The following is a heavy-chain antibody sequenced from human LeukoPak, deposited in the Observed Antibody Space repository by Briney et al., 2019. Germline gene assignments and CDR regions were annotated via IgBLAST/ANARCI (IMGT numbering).Heavy chain of an antibody. J-gene: IGHJ6*02. CDR3: ARGGGITIFGVVILLRNYYYYYGMDV. D-gene: IGHD3-3*01. V-gene: IGHV1-8*02. CDR1: GYTFTGYY. Sequence: ASVKVSCKASGYTFTGYYMHWVRQATGQGLEWMGWMNPNSGNTGYAQKFQGRVTMTRNTPISTAYMELSSLRSEDTAVYYCARGGGITIFGVVILLRNYYYYYGMDVRGQGTTVTVSS. CDR2: MNPNSGNT.